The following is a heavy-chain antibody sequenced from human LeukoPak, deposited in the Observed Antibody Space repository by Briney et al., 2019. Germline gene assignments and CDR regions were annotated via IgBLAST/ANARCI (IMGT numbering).Heavy chain of an antibody. J-gene: IGHJ5*02. CDR3: ARSGGSGDNNWFDP. CDR2: VIPILGIT. Sequence: SVKVSCKASGGTFSNYAINWVRRAPGQGLEWMARVIPILGITDYSQKFQGRVTITADKSTRTAYMDLSSLRSEDTAVYYCARSGGSGDNNWFDPWGQGTLVTVSS. D-gene: IGHD3-10*01. CDR1: GGTFSNYA. V-gene: IGHV1-69*04.